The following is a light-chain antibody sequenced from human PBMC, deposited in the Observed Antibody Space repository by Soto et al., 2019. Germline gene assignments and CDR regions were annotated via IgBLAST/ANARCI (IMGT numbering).Light chain of an antibody. CDR3: QQYHNWPPIT. V-gene: IGKV3-11*01. CDR1: QSVNSY. Sequence: EIVLTQSPATLSLSPGERATLSCRASQSVNSYLAWYQQKPGQAPRLLIYDASNRATGIPARFSASGSGTDFTLTISSLEPEDFAVYFCQQYHNWPPITFGQGTRLEIK. J-gene: IGKJ5*01. CDR2: DAS.